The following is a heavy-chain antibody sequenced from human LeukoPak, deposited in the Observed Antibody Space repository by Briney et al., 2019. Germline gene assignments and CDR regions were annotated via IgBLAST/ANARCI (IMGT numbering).Heavy chain of an antibody. CDR3: AKDAQGIVGAPVNWFDP. J-gene: IGHJ5*02. V-gene: IGHV3-33*06. CDR1: GFTFNKYG. CDR2: IWYDGRNK. D-gene: IGHD1-26*01. Sequence: PGGSPRLSRAAPGFTFNKYGIHWGSHALDKGRGRGALIWYDGRNKKYVESVKSRFTISRDNSKNTVHLQMSSLRGENTAVYYCAKDAQGIVGAPVNWFDPCGEGTLVSVSS.